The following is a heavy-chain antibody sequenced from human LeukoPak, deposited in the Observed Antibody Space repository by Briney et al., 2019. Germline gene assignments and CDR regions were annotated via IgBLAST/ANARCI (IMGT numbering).Heavy chain of an antibody. CDR2: ISYDGSNK. J-gene: IGHJ4*02. V-gene: IGHV3-30*18. CDR3: AKEPTRYCSGGSCYYFDY. D-gene: IGHD2-15*01. Sequence: GRSLRLSCAASGFTFSSYGMHWVRQAPGKGLEWVAVISYDGSNKYYADSVKGRFTISRDNSKNTLYLQMNSLRAEDTAVYYCAKEPTRYCSGGSCYYFDYWGQGTLVTVSS. CDR1: GFTFSSYG.